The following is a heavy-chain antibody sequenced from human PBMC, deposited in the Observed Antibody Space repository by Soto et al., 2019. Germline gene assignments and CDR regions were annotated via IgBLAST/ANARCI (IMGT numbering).Heavy chain of an antibody. Sequence: QVQLVESGGGVVQPGRSLRLSCAATGFTFINYGLHWVRQAPGKGLEWVALISFAGNHEFYTDSVKGRFTISRDNSKNTLYLQINSLTAEDTAVYYCAKSEDDDAFDLWGHGTMVTVSS. CDR3: AKSEDDDAFDL. CDR2: ISFAGNHE. CDR1: GFTFINYG. D-gene: IGHD2-15*01. V-gene: IGHV3-30*18. J-gene: IGHJ3*01.